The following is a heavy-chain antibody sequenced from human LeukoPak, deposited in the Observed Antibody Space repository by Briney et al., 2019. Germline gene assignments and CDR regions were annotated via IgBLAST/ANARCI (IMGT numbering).Heavy chain of an antibody. CDR2: IIPIFGTA. CDR3: VRESLGAIIPKNYYYYGMDV. Sequence: SVKASCKASGGTFSSYAISWVRQAPGQGLEWMGGIIPIFGTANYAQKFQGRVTITADESTSTAYMELSSLRSEDTAVYYCVRESLGAIIPKNYYYYGMDVWGQGTTVTVSS. J-gene: IGHJ6*02. CDR1: GGTFSSYA. D-gene: IGHD3-16*01. V-gene: IGHV1-69*13.